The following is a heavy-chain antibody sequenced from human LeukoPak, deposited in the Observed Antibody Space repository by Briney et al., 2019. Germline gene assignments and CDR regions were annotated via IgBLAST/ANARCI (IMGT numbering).Heavy chain of an antibody. D-gene: IGHD3-3*01. CDR1: GFTFSSYG. CDR3: AKDKDFWSGYYRGVPYFYGLDV. J-gene: IGHJ6*02. V-gene: IGHV3-30*18. CDR2: ISYDGSNK. Sequence: GGSLRLSCAASGFTFSSYGMHWVRQAPGKGLEWVAVISYDGSNKYYGDSVKGRFTISRDNAKNTLYLQMNSLRAEDTAVYHCAKDKDFWSGYYRGVPYFYGLDVWGQGTTVTVSS.